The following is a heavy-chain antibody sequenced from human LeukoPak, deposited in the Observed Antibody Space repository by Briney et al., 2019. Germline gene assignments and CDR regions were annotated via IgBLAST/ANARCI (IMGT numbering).Heavy chain of an antibody. J-gene: IGHJ4*02. CDR2: ISSSSSYI. D-gene: IGHD5-24*01. CDR1: GFTFSSYS. CDR3: ARSQTRWLQSTY. Sequence: PGGSLRLSGAASGFTFSSYSMNWVRQAPGKGLEWVSSISSSSSYIYYADSVKGRFTISRDNAKNSLYLQMNSLRAEDTAVYYCARSQTRWLQSTYWGQGTLVTVSS. V-gene: IGHV3-21*01.